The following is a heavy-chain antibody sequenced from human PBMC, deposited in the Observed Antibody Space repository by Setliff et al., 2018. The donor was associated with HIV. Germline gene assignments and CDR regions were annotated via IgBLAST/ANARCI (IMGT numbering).Heavy chain of an antibody. D-gene: IGHD3-10*01. Sequence: VASVKVSCKASEFTFSSSAMQWVRQARGQRLEYIGWIVVGSGDTNYSQKFQERLTITRDMSTSTAYMELNSLRSEDTAVYYCAAGEITMVRGVIRYYYYGMDVWGQGTTVTVSS. CDR1: EFTFSSSA. V-gene: IGHV1-58*02. CDR2: IVVGSGDT. J-gene: IGHJ6*02. CDR3: AAGEITMVRGVIRYYYYGMDV.